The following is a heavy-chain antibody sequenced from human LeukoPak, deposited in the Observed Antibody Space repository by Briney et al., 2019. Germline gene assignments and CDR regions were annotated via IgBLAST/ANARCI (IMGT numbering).Heavy chain of an antibody. CDR2: IYYSGST. CDR1: GGSISSSSYY. D-gene: IGHD3-3*01. V-gene: IGHV4-39*01. CDR3: ASARYYDFWSGYLIDY. J-gene: IGHJ4*02. Sequence: NTSETLSLTCTVSGGSISSSSYYWGWIRQPPGKGLGWIGSIYYSGSTYYNPSLKSRVTISVDTSKNQFSLKLSSVTAADTAVYYCASARYYDFWSGYLIDYWGQGTLVTVSS.